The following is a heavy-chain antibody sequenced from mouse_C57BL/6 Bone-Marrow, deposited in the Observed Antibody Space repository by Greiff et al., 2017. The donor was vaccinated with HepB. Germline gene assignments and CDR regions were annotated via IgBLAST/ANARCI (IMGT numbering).Heavy chain of an antibody. CDR2: ISSGSSTI. CDR3: ARQKSWYFDV. J-gene: IGHJ1*03. CDR1: GFTFSDYG. V-gene: IGHV5-17*01. Sequence: EVMLVESGGGLVKPGGSLKLSCAASGFTFSDYGMHWVRQAPEKGLEWVAYISSGSSTIYYADTVKGRFTISRDNAKNTLFLQMTSLRSEDTAMYYCARQKSWYFDVWGTGTTVTVSS.